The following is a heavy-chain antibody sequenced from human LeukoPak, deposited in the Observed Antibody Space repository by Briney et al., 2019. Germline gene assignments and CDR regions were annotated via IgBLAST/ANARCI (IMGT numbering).Heavy chain of an antibody. Sequence: SETLSLTCTVSGGSISSYYWSWIRQPPGKGLEWIGHIYGSGNTNYNPSLKSRLTISVDTSKNGFSLQLTSVTAADTAVYYCARGTGWLPDWWGQGTLVTVSS. V-gene: IGHV4-59*01. J-gene: IGHJ4*02. CDR3: ARGTGWLPDW. CDR2: IYGSGNT. D-gene: IGHD6-19*01. CDR1: GGSISSYY.